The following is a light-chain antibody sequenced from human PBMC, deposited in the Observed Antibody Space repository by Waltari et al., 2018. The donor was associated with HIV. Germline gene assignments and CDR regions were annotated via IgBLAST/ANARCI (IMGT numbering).Light chain of an antibody. CDR2: SNN. CDR1: SSNIGSNT. Sequence: QSVLTQPPSASGTPGQRVTISCSGSSSNIGSNTVSCFQQLPGTAPKLLIYSNNQRPYGVPDRFSGSKSGTSASLAITGLQSEDEADYYCAAWDDSLNGWVFGGGTKLTVL. J-gene: IGLJ3*02. V-gene: IGLV1-44*01. CDR3: AAWDDSLNGWV.